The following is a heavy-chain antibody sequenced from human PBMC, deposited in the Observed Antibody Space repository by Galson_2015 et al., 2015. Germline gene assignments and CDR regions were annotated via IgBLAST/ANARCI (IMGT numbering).Heavy chain of an antibody. J-gene: IGHJ2*01. CDR1: GFTFSSYS. V-gene: IGHV3-21*01. Sequence: SLRLSCAASGFTFSSYSMNWVRQAPGKGLEWVSSITSASSYIYYADSVKGRFTISRDNAKTSLSLQMNSLRAEDTAVYYCARGHSSSWDWFFDLWGRGTLVTVSS. D-gene: IGHD6-13*01. CDR3: ARGHSSSWDWFFDL. CDR2: ITSASSYI.